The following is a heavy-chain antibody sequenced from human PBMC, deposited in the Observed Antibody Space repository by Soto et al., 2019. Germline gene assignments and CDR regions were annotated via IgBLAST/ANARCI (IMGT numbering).Heavy chain of an antibody. CDR3: AKDGDIVVVVADYYFDY. J-gene: IGHJ4*02. Sequence: EVQLLESGGGLVQPGGSLRLSCAASGFTFSSYAMSWVRQAPGKGLEWVSAISGSGGSTYYAAAVKGRFTISRDNSKNTRDLQRNSRRAEDTAVDYCAKDGDIVVVVADYYFDYWGQGTLVTVSS. CDR2: ISGSGGST. CDR1: GFTFSSYA. D-gene: IGHD2-15*01. V-gene: IGHV3-23*01.